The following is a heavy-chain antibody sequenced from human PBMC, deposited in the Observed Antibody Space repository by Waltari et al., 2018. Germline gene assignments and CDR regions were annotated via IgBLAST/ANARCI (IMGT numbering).Heavy chain of an antibody. CDR3: TREVVPATSIVVNWFDP. CDR2: IITSTGNP. V-gene: IGHV7-4-1*02. D-gene: IGHD1-26*01. CDR1: GYTFTNYA. J-gene: IGHJ5*02. Sequence: QVQLVQSGSELKKPGASVKISCKASGYTFTNYAINWVRQAPGQGLELMGWIITSTGNPTYAQGFTGRFVFSLDTSVSTAYLEINNLKTEDTAVYFCTREVVPATSIVVNWFDPWGQGTLVTVSS.